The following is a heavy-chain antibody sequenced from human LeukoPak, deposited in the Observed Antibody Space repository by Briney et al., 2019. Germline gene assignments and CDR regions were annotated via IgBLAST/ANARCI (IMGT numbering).Heavy chain of an antibody. CDR1: GFTFSSYS. D-gene: IGHD1-26*01. CDR2: ISSSSSTI. CDR3: ARSRGSSGGYPFDY. Sequence: GGSLRLSCAASGFTFSSYSMNWVRQAPGKGLEWVSYISSSSSTIYYAGSVKGRFTISRDNAKNSLFLQMNSLRAEDTAVYYCARSRGSSGGYPFDYWGQGTLVTVSS. J-gene: IGHJ4*02. V-gene: IGHV3-48*01.